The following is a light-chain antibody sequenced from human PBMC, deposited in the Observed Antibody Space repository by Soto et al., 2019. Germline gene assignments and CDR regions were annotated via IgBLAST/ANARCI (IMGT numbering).Light chain of an antibody. CDR2: DAS. CDR3: QQRSNWPIT. CDR1: QSVGSY. Sequence: IVLIQSPATLSLSPGERATLSCRASQSVGSYLAWYQHKPGQAPRLLISDASNRATGIPARFSGSGSGTDFTLTISSLEPEDFALYYCQQRSNWPITFGQGTRLEIK. V-gene: IGKV3-11*01. J-gene: IGKJ5*01.